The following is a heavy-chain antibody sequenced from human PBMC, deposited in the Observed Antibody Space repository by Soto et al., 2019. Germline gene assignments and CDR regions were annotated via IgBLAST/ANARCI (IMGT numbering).Heavy chain of an antibody. V-gene: IGHV3-48*04. Sequence: EVQLVESGGGLVQPGGYLRLSCAASGFTFSTYSMMWVRQAPGKGLEWISYISGNSRTIYYADSVKGRFTISRDNAKNSLYLQRNSLRAEDTSVYYCARERVTTTAADFWGQGTLVTVSS. D-gene: IGHD4-17*01. CDR3: ARERVTTTAADF. CDR1: GFTFSTYS. CDR2: ISGNSRTI. J-gene: IGHJ4*02.